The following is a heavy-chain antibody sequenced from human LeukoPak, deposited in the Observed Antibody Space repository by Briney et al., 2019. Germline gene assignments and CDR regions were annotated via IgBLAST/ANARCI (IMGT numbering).Heavy chain of an antibody. Sequence: SETLSLTCTVSGGSISSYYWSWIRQPPGKGLEWIGYIYYSGSTNYNPSLKSRVTISVDTSKNQFSLKLSSVTAADTAVYYCARLEVNCFDPWGQGTLVTVSS. J-gene: IGHJ5*02. CDR1: GGSISSYY. CDR3: ARLEVNCFDP. CDR2: IYYSGST. V-gene: IGHV4-59*08.